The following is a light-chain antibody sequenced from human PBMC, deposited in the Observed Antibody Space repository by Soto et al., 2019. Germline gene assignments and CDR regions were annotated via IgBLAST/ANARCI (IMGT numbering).Light chain of an antibody. CDR3: AASDDRLWL. CDR1: SSNIGTNS. V-gene: IGLV1-44*01. CDR2: NDH. J-gene: IGLJ3*02. Sequence: QSVLTQPPSASGTPGQRVTISCSGSSSNIGTNSVRWYQQLPGTAPKVLIYNDHERPSGVRVRSSGSKSCTSATLAISRLRSDDEADYHCAASDDRLWLFGGENQL.